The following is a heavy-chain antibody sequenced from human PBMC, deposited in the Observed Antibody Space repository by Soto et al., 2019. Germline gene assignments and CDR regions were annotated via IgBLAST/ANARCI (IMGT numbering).Heavy chain of an antibody. CDR3: ARDGNRYDFWSGPRVDV. CDR1: GYTFTSYG. CDR2: ISAYNGNT. D-gene: IGHD3-3*01. V-gene: IGHV1-18*04. J-gene: IGHJ6*02. Sequence: ASVKVSCKASGYTFTSYGISWVRQAPGQGLEWMGWISAYNGNTNYAQKLQDRVTMTTDTSTSTAYMELRSLRSDDTAVYYCARDGNRYDFWSGPRVDVWGQGTTVTVSS.